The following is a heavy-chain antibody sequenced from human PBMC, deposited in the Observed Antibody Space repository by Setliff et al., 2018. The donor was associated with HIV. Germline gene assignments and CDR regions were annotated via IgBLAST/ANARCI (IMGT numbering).Heavy chain of an antibody. CDR3: AKDGAAVWGLYYYYGMDV. Sequence: GGSLRLSCAASGFTFSSYGMHWVRQAPGKGLEWVAVIWYDGSNKYYADSVKGRFTISRDNSKNTLYLQMNSLRAEDTAVYYCAKDGAAVWGLYYYYGMDVWGQGTTVTAP. CDR1: GFTFSSYG. D-gene: IGHD6-13*01. V-gene: IGHV3-33*06. J-gene: IGHJ6*02. CDR2: IWYDGSNK.